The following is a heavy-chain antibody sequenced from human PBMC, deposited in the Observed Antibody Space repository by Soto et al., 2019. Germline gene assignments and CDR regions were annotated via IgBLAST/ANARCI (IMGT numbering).Heavy chain of an antibody. CDR2: IDNTGSSA. Sequence: EVRLVESGGGLVQPGGSLRLSCAASGFPFSSHWLQWVRQVPGRGLVWVSRIDNTGSSAIYADSVRGRFTVSRDNAKDTLYLHMKSLRAEDKAVYYCATLNGYDYWGQGTLVTVSS. CDR1: GFPFSSHW. J-gene: IGHJ4*02. D-gene: IGHD5-12*01. V-gene: IGHV3-74*01. CDR3: ATLNGYDY.